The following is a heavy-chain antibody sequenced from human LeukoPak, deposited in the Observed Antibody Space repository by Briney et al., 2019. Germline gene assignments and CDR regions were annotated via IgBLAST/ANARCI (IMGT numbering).Heavy chain of an antibody. Sequence: PGGSLRLSCAASGFTFSSYAMSWVRQAPGKGLEWVSSISSSSSYIYYADSVKGRFTISRDNAKNSLYLQMNSLRAEDTAVYYCARLYSGSYGDFDYWGQGTLVTVSS. V-gene: IGHV3-21*01. CDR2: ISSSSSYI. CDR1: GFTFSSYA. CDR3: ARLYSGSYGDFDY. D-gene: IGHD1-26*01. J-gene: IGHJ4*02.